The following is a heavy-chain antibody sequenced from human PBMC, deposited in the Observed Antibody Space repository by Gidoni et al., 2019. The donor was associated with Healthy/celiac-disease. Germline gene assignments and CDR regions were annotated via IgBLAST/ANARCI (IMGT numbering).Heavy chain of an antibody. J-gene: IGHJ4*02. CDR2: ISYDRSNK. CDR3: ARASYYDSSGYRIPLDY. D-gene: IGHD3-22*01. CDR1: GFTFSSYA. V-gene: IGHV3-30-3*01. Sequence: QVQLVESGGGVVQPGRSLRLSCAASGFTFSSYAMHWVRQAPGKGLEWVAVISYDRSNKYYADAVKGRFTISRDNSKNTLYLQMNSLRAEDTAVYYCARASYYDSSGYRIPLDYWGQGTLVTVSS.